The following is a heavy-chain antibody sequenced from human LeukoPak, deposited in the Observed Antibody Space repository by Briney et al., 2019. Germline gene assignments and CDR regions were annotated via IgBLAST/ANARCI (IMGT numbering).Heavy chain of an antibody. V-gene: IGHV3-30-3*02. CDR2: ISYDGSNK. D-gene: IGHD3-22*01. Sequence: GGSLRLSGAASGFTFDNYALHWVRQAPGKGLEWVALISYDGSNKYYGDSVKGRFTISRDNSNNTLYLQMNSLRAEDTAVYYCAKIHSSGYYSLVYGLDVWGQGTTVTVSS. CDR1: GFTFDNYA. CDR3: AKIHSSGYYSLVYGLDV. J-gene: IGHJ6*02.